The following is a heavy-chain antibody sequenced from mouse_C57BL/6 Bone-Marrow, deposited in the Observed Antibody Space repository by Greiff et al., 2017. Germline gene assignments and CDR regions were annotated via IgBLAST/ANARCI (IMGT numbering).Heavy chain of an antibody. CDR2: ICGGGGI. V-gene: IGHV2-9*01. J-gene: IGHJ4*01. D-gene: IGHD2-1*01. CDR1: GSSLTSYG. CDR3: AKLGGHYHMMDY. Sequence: VQLQQSGPGLVAPSQSLSITCTVSGSSLTSYGVDWVRQPPGKGLDWLGAICGGGGINYNTALMSRLSICKDNSKSQVFLKLSSLPTDDAAMYYCAKLGGHYHMMDYWGQGTSVTVSS.